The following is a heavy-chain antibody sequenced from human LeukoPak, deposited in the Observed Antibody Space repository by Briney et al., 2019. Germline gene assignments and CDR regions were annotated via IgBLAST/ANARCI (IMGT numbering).Heavy chain of an antibody. J-gene: IGHJ4*02. D-gene: IGHD2-15*01. CDR3: AKDYVNLGQCLGGICYPFDY. CDR1: GFLFSNSW. CDR2: INQDGSAK. Sequence: PGGSLRLSCADSGFLFSNSWMAWVRQAPGRGLEWLANINQDGSAKTCVDSVKGRFTISRDDSKNTVYLQMNSLRADDTAVYYCAKDYVNLGQCLGGICYPFDYWGQGTLVTVSS. V-gene: IGHV3-7*04.